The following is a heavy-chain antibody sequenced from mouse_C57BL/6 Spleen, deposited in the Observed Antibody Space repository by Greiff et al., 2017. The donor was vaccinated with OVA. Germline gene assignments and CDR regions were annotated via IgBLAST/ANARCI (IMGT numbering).Heavy chain of an antibody. J-gene: IGHJ2*01. CDR2: ISSGSSTI. V-gene: IGHV5-17*01. D-gene: IGHD1-2*01. Sequence: EVQGVESGGGLVKPGGSLKLSCAASGFTFSDYGMHWVRQAPEKGLEWVAYISSGSSTIYYADTVKGRLTISRDNAKNTLFQQMTSLRSEDTAMYYCARASLLRYYFDYWGQGTTLTVSS. CDR1: GFTFSDYG. CDR3: ARASLLRYYFDY.